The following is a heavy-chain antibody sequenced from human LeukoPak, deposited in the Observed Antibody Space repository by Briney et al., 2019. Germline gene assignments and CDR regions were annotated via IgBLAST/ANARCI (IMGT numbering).Heavy chain of an antibody. CDR2: INQDGSET. D-gene: IGHD3-3*01. CDR3: TTDHDYDFWSGYFGAFDI. V-gene: IGHV3-7*03. J-gene: IGHJ3*02. CDR1: GFTFSRYW. Sequence: GGSLRLSCAASGFTFSRYWMSWVRQAPGKGLEWVANINQDGSETYYVDSVEGRFTISRDNAKNSLFLQMNSLKTEDTAVYYCTTDHDYDFWSGYFGAFDIWGQGTMVTVSS.